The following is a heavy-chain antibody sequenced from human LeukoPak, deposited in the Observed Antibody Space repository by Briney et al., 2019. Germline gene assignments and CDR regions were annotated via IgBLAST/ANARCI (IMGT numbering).Heavy chain of an antibody. Sequence: ASVKVSCKASGYTFSGHYMHWVRQAPGQGLEWMGWIKPSSGGTNYAQKFRGRVTMTRDTSNRTSYMELSRLRSDDTALYYCASCYYDSSGYYYFDYWGQGTLVTVSS. J-gene: IGHJ4*02. CDR2: IKPSSGGT. CDR3: ASCYYDSSGYYYFDY. CDR1: GYTFSGHY. D-gene: IGHD3-22*01. V-gene: IGHV1-2*02.